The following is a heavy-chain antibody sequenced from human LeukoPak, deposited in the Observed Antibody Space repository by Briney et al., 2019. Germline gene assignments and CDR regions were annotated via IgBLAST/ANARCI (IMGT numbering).Heavy chain of an antibody. V-gene: IGHV3-23*01. CDR3: AKRPIVAASGPYFFDY. CDR1: GSTFIRYA. Sequence: GGSLRLSCEASGSTFIRYAMNWVRQAPGKRLEWVSVISGNGGATYYADSVKGRFTISRDNAKNTLYLQMDSLRAEDTAVYYCAKRPIVAASGPYFFDYWGQGTLVAVSS. J-gene: IGHJ4*02. D-gene: IGHD2-15*01. CDR2: ISGNGGAT.